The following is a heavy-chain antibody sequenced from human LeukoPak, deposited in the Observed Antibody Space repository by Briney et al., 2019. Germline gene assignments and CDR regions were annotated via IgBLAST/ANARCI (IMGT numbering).Heavy chain of an antibody. CDR1: GFTFSSYA. V-gene: IGHV3-30*03. J-gene: IGHJ4*02. CDR3: AGSKGYSGYDWLSYFDY. D-gene: IGHD5-12*01. Sequence: GRSLRLSCAASGFTFSSYAMHWVRQAPGKGLEWVAVISYDGSNKYYADSVKGRFIISRDNSKNTLYLQMNSLRAEDTAVYYCAGSKGYSGYDWLSYFDYWGQGTLVTVSS. CDR2: ISYDGSNK.